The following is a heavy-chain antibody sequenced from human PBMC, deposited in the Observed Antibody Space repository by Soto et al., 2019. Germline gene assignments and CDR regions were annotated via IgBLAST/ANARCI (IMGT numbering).Heavy chain of an antibody. J-gene: IGHJ4*02. V-gene: IGHV4-31*02. CDR2: IDYSGTT. CDR3: ARCLSTYYDNMPHFDS. Sequence: TSETLSRTGTVAGGSISSGGYYWILVRHHPGKGLELLGYIDYSGTTYYNPSLKSRVSTSADTSKDQSSLNLSSVTTADTAVYFCARCLSTYYDNMPHFDSWGQGTLVTVSA. CDR1: GGSISSGGYY. D-gene: IGHD3-16*01.